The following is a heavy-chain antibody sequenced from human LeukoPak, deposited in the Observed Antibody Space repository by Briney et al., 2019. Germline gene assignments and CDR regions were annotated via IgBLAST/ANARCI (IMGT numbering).Heavy chain of an antibody. D-gene: IGHD4-11*01. CDR3: ARDRVRGNSNPFFDY. V-gene: IGHV4-59*01. J-gene: IGHJ4*02. CDR1: GGSFSGYY. CDR2: IYYSGST. Sequence: SETLSLTCAVYGGSFSGYYWSWIRQPPGKGLEWIGYIYYSGSTNYNPSLKSRVTISVDTSKNQFSLKLNSVTAADTAVYYCARDRVRGNSNPFFDYWGQGTLVTVSS.